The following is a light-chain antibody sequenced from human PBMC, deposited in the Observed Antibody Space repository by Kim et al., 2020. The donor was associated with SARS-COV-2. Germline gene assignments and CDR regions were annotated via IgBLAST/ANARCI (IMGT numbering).Light chain of an antibody. CDR3: QTWGTGIGV. V-gene: IGLV4-69*01. CDR1: NGHSSYS. CDR2: LNSDGSH. Sequence: SVKLTCTLSNGHSSYSIAWHQQQPEKGPRYLLRLNSDGSHSKGDGIPDRFSGSSSGAERYLTISSLQSEDEADYYCQTWGTGIGVFGGGTKLTVL. J-gene: IGLJ3*02.